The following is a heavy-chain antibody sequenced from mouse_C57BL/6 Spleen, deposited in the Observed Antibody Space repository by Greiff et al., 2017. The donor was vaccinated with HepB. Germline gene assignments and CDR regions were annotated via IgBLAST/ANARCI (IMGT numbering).Heavy chain of an antibody. V-gene: IGHV1-52*01. J-gene: IGHJ2*01. CDR1: GYTFTSYW. Sequence: VQLQQPGAELVRPGSSVKLSCKASGYTFTSYWMHWVKQRPIQGLEWIGNIDPSDSETHYNQKFKDKATLTVDKSSSTAYMQLSSLTSEDSAVYYCARGGDYGNFFDYWGQGTTLTVSS. CDR2: IDPSDSET. CDR3: ARGGDYGNFFDY. D-gene: IGHD2-1*01.